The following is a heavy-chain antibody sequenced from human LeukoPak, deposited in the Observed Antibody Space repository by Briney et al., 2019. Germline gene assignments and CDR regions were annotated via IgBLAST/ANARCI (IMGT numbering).Heavy chain of an antibody. Sequence: TGGSLRLSCAASGFTFSSYGMHWVRQAPGKGLEWVAVISYDGSNKYYADSVKGRFTISRDNSKNTLYLQMNSLRAEDTAVYYCGKDPDYWGEGTLVTVSS. V-gene: IGHV3-30*18. CDR2: ISYDGSNK. CDR3: GKDPDY. CDR1: GFTFSSYG. J-gene: IGHJ4*02.